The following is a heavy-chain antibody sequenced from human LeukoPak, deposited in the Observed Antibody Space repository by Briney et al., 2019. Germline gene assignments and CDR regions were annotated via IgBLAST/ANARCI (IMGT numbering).Heavy chain of an antibody. D-gene: IGHD3-10*01. CDR3: TRRYDSGSYHLPH. CDR1: GYTFTSYD. Sequence: ASVKVSCKASGYTFTSYDINWVRQAAGQGLEWMGWMNPNSGNTGYAQKFQGRITMARNTSISTAYMELSSLTSEDTAVYFCTRRYDSGSYHLPHWGQGTLVTVSS. CDR2: MNPNSGNT. J-gene: IGHJ4*02. V-gene: IGHV1-8*01.